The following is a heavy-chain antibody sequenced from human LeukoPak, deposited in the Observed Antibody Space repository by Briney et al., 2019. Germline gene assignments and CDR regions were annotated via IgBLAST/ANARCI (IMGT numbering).Heavy chain of an antibody. V-gene: IGHV4-34*01. CDR3: ARAGQVVAATFLDY. CDR2: INHSGST. CDR1: GGSFSGYY. Sequence: KASETLSLTCAVYGGSFSGYYWSWIRQPPGKGLEWIGEINHSGSTNYNPSLKSRVTISVDTSKNQFSLKLSSVTAADTAVYYRARAGQVVAATFLDYWGQGTLVTVSS. D-gene: IGHD2-15*01. J-gene: IGHJ4*02.